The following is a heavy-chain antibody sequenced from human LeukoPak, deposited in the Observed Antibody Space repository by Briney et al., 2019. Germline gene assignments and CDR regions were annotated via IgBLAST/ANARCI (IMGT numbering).Heavy chain of an antibody. D-gene: IGHD3-9*01. J-gene: IGHJ4*02. CDR1: GFPFSDFS. Sequence: GGSLRLSCATSGFPFSDFSMSWVRQAPGKGLEWVSGISGSGDNTYYADSVKGRFTVSRDNSKNTLYLQMNSLRAEDTAIYYCAKGSGYDTDFDYWGQGTLVTVSS. V-gene: IGHV3-23*01. CDR2: ISGSGDNT. CDR3: AKGSGYDTDFDY.